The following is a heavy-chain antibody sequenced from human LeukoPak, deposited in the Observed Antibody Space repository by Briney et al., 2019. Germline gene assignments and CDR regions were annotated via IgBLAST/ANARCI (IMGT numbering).Heavy chain of an antibody. CDR3: ARHDYYGSGIEINFDY. V-gene: IGHV4-59*04. Sequence: SETLSLTCTVSGGSISSYYWSWIRQPPGKGLEWIGYIYYSGSTYYNPSLKSRVTISVDTSKNQFSLKLSSVTAADTAVYYCARHDYYGSGIEINFDYWGQGTLVTVSS. J-gene: IGHJ4*02. D-gene: IGHD3-10*01. CDR1: GGSISSYY. CDR2: IYYSGST.